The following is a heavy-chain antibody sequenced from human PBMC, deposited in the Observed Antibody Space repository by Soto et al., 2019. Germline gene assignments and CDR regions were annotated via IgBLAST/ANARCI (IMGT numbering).Heavy chain of an antibody. V-gene: IGHV3-23*01. CDR2: ISGSGGST. D-gene: IGHD2-15*01. CDR1: GFTFSSYA. Sequence: PGGSLRLSCAASGFTFSSYAMSWVRQAPGKGLEWVSAISGSGGSTYYADSVKGRFTISRDNSKNTLYLQMNSLRAEDTAVYYCVGYCSGGSCYSGGYYYYGMDVWGQGTTVTVSS. CDR3: VGYCSGGSCYSGGYYYYGMDV. J-gene: IGHJ6*02.